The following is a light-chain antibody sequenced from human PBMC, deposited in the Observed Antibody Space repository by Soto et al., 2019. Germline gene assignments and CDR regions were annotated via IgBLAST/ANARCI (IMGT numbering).Light chain of an antibody. CDR1: QSVSNN. CDR2: DAY. Sequence: EIVLTQSPATLSLSPGERATLSCRASQSVSNNLAWYQQRPGQAPRLLIYDAYTRATAITDRFSGSGSGTVFTHTISSLDPEDFAVDYCLQRSNWPRTFGQGTKVEIK. V-gene: IGKV3-11*01. J-gene: IGKJ2*01. CDR3: LQRSNWPRT.